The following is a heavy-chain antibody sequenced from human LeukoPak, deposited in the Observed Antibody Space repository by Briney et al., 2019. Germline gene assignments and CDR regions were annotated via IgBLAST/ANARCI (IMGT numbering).Heavy chain of an antibody. CDR3: ARDQVVGATSYNWFDP. V-gene: IGHV4-4*02. CDR2: IYHSGST. D-gene: IGHD1-26*01. CDR1: GGSISSNNW. Sequence: SETLSLTCAVSGGSISSNNWWSWVRQPPGKGLEWIGEIYHSGSTNYNPSLKSRVAISVEKSKNQFSLKLSSVTAADTAVYYCARDQVVGATSYNWFDPWGQGTLVIVSS. J-gene: IGHJ5*02.